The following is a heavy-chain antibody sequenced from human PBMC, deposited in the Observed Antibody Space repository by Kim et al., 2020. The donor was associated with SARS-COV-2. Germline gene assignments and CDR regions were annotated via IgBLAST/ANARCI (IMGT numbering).Heavy chain of an antibody. Sequence: GESLKISCKGSGYTFTSFWIGRVRQMPGKGLEWMGVIYPGDSDTRYSPSFQGQVTISADKSISTAYLQWNSLKASDTAIDYCAGQEIVILPAANARAFDIWGQGTIVTVSS. CDR3: AGQEIVILPAANARAFDI. D-gene: IGHD2-2*01. J-gene: IGHJ3*02. V-gene: IGHV5-51*01. CDR1: GYTFTSFW. CDR2: IYPGDSDT.